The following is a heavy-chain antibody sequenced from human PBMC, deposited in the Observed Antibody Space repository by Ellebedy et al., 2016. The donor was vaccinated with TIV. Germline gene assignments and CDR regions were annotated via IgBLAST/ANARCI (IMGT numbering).Heavy chain of an antibody. CDR2: VSGSGAGT. CDR1: GFTFSSYA. CDR3: AKGDDYGDYYHYGVDV. D-gene: IGHD4-17*01. Sequence: GESLKISXSASGFTFSSYAMHWVRQGPGKGLEWVSSVSGSGAGTYYTDSVRGRFTISRDNSKNTLFLQMDSLRGEDTGVYYCAKGDDYGDYYHYGVDVWGLGTTVTVSS. J-gene: IGHJ6*02. V-gene: IGHV3-23*01.